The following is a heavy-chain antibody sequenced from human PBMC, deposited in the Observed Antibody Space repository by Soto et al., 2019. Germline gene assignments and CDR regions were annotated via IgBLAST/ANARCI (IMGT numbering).Heavy chain of an antibody. Sequence: WGSLRLACAASGFTLTRSRMNWVRQAPGKGLQWVSSISSITNYISSGDSMMGRFTISRDNAKDSLYLEMISLRAEDTAVYYCARESEDLTSNFDYWGQGTLVTVSS. CDR2: ISSITNYI. CDR1: GFTLTRSR. CDR3: ARESEDLTSNFDY. V-gene: IGHV3-21*06. J-gene: IGHJ4*02.